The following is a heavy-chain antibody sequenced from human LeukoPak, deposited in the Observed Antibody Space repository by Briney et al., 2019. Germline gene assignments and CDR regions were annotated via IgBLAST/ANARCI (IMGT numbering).Heavy chain of an antibody. J-gene: IGHJ4*02. D-gene: IGHD6-13*01. V-gene: IGHV3-23*01. CDR3: AKTRGYSNSWYDY. CDR2: ISGGGGST. Sequence: GGSLRLSCAASGFTFSSYAMSWVRQAPGKGLEWVSGISGGGGSTYYADSVKGRFTISSDNSKNTLYLQMNSLRAEDTAAYYCAKTRGYSNSWYDYWGQGTLATVSS. CDR1: GFTFSSYA.